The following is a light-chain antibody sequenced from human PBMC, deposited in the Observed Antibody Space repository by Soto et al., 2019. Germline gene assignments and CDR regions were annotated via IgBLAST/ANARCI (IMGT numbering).Light chain of an antibody. Sequence: DIQMTESPSSLSASVGDRVRITCQASQDISNYLNWYQQKPGKAPKLLIYDASNLETGVPSRFSGSGSGTDFTFTISSLQPEDIATYYCQQYDNLPLTFGGGTKVDI. V-gene: IGKV1-33*01. CDR3: QQYDNLPLT. CDR2: DAS. CDR1: QDISNY. J-gene: IGKJ4*01.